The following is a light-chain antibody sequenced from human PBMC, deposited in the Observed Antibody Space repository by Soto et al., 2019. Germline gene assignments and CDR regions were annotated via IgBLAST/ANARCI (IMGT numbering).Light chain of an antibody. Sequence: DIPMTQSPSSLSASVEDRVIITCRASQSISSHLNWYQQKPGEAPKLLIFAASSLQSGVPSRFSGSRSGPDFTLTISSLQPEDFATYYCQQSYSSPPTFGQGTKVEIK. CDR1: QSISSH. CDR2: AAS. V-gene: IGKV1-39*01. CDR3: QQSYSSPPT. J-gene: IGKJ1*01.